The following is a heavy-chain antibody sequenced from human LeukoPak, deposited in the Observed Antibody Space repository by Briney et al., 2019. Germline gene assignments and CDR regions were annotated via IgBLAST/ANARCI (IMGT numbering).Heavy chain of an antibody. J-gene: IGHJ6*02. V-gene: IGHV3-21*04. D-gene: IGHD2-21*02. CDR3: AKSDYYYYYGMDV. CDR2: IIDSTGYT. CDR1: GFTFSRYG. Sequence: GGSLRLSCVASGFTFSRYGMNWVRQAPGKGLEWVSSIIDSTGYTYYADSVKGRFTISRDNAKNSLYLQMNSLRAEDTAVYYCAKSDYYYYYGMDVWGQGTTVTVSS.